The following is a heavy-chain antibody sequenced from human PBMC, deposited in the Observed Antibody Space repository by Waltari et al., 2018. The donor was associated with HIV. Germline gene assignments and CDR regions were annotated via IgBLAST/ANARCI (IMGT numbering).Heavy chain of an antibody. V-gene: IGHV3-30*02. Sequence: QVQLVESGGGVVQPGGSLRLPCVGPGFSFSHYGMHWVRQAPGKGLEWVAFIGYDVITKNYEDSVKGRFTISRDNSKKTLYLQMSSLRAEDTAVYLCAKGTAAYYYDFWGQGTLVTVSS. J-gene: IGHJ4*02. CDR1: GFSFSHYG. CDR3: AKGTAAYYYDF. D-gene: IGHD3-16*01. CDR2: IGYDVITK.